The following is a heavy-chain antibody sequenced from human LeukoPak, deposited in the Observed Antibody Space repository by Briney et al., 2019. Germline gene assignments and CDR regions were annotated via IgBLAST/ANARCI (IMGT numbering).Heavy chain of an antibody. CDR3: AELGITMIGGV. V-gene: IGHV3-69-1*02. CDR1: GFSFSTTS. Sequence: GGSLRLSCATSGFSFSTTSLNWVRQAPGKGLQYVSSIDTTSYTYYADSVKGRFTISRDNAKNAPYLQMNSLRAEDTAVYYCAELGITMIGGVWGKGTTVTISS. J-gene: IGHJ6*04. CDR2: IDTTSYT. D-gene: IGHD3-10*02.